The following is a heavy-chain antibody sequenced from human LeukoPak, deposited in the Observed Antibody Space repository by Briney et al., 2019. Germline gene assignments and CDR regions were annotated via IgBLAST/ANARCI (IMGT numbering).Heavy chain of an antibody. J-gene: IGHJ5*02. Sequence: GGSLRLSCAASGFTFSSYAMSWVRQAPGKGLEWVSAISGSGGSTHYADSVKGRFTISRDNSKNTLYLQMNSLRAEDTAVYYCAKARSGYQLLFLLDPWGQGTLVTVSS. D-gene: IGHD2-2*01. CDR1: GFTFSSYA. V-gene: IGHV3-23*01. CDR2: ISGSGGST. CDR3: AKARSGYQLLFLLDP.